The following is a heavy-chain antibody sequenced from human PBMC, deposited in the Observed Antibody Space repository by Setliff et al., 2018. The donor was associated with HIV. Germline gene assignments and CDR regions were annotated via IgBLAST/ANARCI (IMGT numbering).Heavy chain of an antibody. CDR1: GGSISSNW. V-gene: IGHV4-4*02. J-gene: IGHJ4*01. D-gene: IGHD1-26*01. CDR2: ISGNT. CDR3: ARQVGEGKWYLDS. Sequence: PSETLSLTCAVSGGSISSNWWSWVRQSPGKGLEWIGYISGNTYYNPSLKSRVTISIDTSENLFSLKLSGVTAADTAIYYCARQVGEGKWYLDSWGHGTLVTVSS.